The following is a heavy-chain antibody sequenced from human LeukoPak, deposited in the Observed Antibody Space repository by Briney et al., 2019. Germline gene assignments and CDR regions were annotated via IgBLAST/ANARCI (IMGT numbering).Heavy chain of an antibody. CDR1: GSMFTDYW. V-gene: IGHV5-51*01. CDR2: IYPGDSDT. D-gene: IGHD6-13*01. Sequence: GASLQISCKGSGSMFTDYWSGCVRQLPGKGLEWRGIIYPGDSDTSYSPSFQGQVTISAEKSISAAYLQWSSLKASDTAIYYCASLSGYTSRGGNVQYDYWGQGTLVTVSS. J-gene: IGHJ4*02. CDR3: ASLSGYTSRGGNVQYDY.